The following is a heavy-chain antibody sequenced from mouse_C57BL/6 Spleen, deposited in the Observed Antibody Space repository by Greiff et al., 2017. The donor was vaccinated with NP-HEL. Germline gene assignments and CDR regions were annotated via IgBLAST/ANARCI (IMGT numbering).Heavy chain of an antibody. J-gene: IGHJ2*01. V-gene: IGHV1-19*01. CDR3: AIPTVVAFDY. D-gene: IGHD1-1*01. CDR2: INPYNGGT. CDR1: GYTFTDYY. Sequence: VQLQQSGPVLVKPGASVKMSCKASGYTFTDYYMNWVKQSHGKSLEWIGVINPYNGGTSYNQKFKGKATLTVNKSSSTAYMELNSLTSEDSAVYYCAIPTVVAFDYWGQGTTLTVSS.